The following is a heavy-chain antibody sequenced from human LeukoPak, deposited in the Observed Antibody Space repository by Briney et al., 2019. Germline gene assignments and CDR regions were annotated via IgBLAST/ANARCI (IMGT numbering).Heavy chain of an antibody. CDR2: ISGSGGRT. J-gene: IGHJ4*02. D-gene: IGHD6-13*01. V-gene: IGHV3-23*01. CDR3: AKDERYSSSPPDY. Sequence: PAGGSLRLSCAASGFTFSIYAMSWVRQAPGKGLEWVSAISGSGGRTYSADSVKGRFTISRDNSKNTLYLQMNSLRGEDTAVYYCAKDERYSSSPPDYWGQGTLVTVSS. CDR1: GFTFSIYA.